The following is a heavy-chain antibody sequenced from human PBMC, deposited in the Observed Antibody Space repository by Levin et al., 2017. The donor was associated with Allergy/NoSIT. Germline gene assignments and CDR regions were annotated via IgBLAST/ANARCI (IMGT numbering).Heavy chain of an antibody. CDR2: IYSGGST. CDR1: GFTVSSNY. V-gene: IGHV3-66*01. Sequence: QTSETLSLTCAASGFTVSSNYMSWVRQAPGKGLEWVSVIYSGGSTYYADSVKGRFTISRDNSKNTLYLQMNSLRAEDTAVYYCARERLDYYGDYQDYWGQGTLVTVSS. CDR3: ARERLDYYGDYQDY. D-gene: IGHD4-17*01. J-gene: IGHJ4*02.